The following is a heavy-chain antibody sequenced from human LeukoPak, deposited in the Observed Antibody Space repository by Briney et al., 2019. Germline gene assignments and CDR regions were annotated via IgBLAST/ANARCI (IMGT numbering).Heavy chain of an antibody. Sequence: PSQTLTLTCTVPGGSISSGDYYWSWIRQPAAKGLEWIGRLYTRGSTNYNPSLKSRVTMSVDSSKNQFSLKLSSVTAADTAVYYCARDAHYCSGGSCYSYSAASFDIWGQGTMVTVSS. J-gene: IGHJ3*02. CDR3: ARDAHYCSGGSCYSYSAASFDI. V-gene: IGHV4-61*02. CDR1: GGSISSGDYY. CDR2: LYTRGST. D-gene: IGHD2-15*01.